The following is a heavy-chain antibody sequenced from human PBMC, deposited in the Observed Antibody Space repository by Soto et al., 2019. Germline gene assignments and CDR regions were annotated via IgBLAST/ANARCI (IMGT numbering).Heavy chain of an antibody. Sequence: QVQLQESGPGLVKPSGTLSLTCAVSGGSISSSNWWSWVRQPPGKGLEWIGEIYHSGNTNYNPSLKSRATMAVDKYRKQFSLKLSSVTAADTAVYYCARRWGEGRVDYWGQGTLVTVSS. CDR2: IYHSGNT. D-gene: IGHD3-10*01. CDR3: ARRWGEGRVDY. V-gene: IGHV4-4*02. J-gene: IGHJ4*02. CDR1: GGSISSSNW.